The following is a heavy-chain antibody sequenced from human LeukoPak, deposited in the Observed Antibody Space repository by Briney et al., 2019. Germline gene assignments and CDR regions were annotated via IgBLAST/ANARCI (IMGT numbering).Heavy chain of an antibody. J-gene: IGHJ4*02. CDR2: ISSSGSTI. Sequence: GGPLSLSCAASGFTFSAYNRSWFRKAPGKGLGWVSYISSSGSTIYYADSVKGRFTISRDNAKNSLYLQMNSLRAEDTAVYYCASGQQLNYFDYWGQGTLVTVSS. V-gene: IGHV3-11*01. CDR3: ASGQQLNYFDY. CDR1: GFTFSAYN. D-gene: IGHD1-1*01.